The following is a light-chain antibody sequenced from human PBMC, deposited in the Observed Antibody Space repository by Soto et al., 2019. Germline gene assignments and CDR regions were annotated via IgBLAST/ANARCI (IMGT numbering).Light chain of an antibody. CDR1: HDITNY. J-gene: IGKJ5*01. CDR2: DAS. CDR3: QHSSSDFTT. V-gene: IGKV1-33*01. Sequence: DIQMTQSPSSLSASVGDRVTITCQASHDITNYVNWYQQKPGKAPKLVIYDASNLEIGVPSRFSGSRSGADFTLTIDRLQSDDFATYYCQHSSSDFTTFGQGTRL.